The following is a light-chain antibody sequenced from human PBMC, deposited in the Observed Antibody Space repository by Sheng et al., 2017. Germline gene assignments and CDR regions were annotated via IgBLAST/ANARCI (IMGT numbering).Light chain of an antibody. CDR3: QQRT. J-gene: IGKJ5*01. CDR1: QSVNTY. CDR2: HAS. Sequence: EIVLAQSPATLSLSPGERATLSCTASQSVNTYLAWYQQKPGQAPRLLIYHASNRATGIPARFSGSGSGTDFTLTISSLEPEDFAVYYCQQRTFGQGTRLEIK. V-gene: IGKV3-11*01.